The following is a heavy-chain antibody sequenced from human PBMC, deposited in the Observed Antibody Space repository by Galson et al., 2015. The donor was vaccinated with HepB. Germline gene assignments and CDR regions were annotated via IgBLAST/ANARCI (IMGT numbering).Heavy chain of an antibody. Sequence: SLRLSCAASGFTFSNAWMSWVRQAPGKGLEWVGRIKSKTDGGTTDYAAPVKGRFTISRDDSKNTLYLQMNSLKTEDTAVYYCTTLAYYDSSGYYPDAFDIWGQGTMVTVSS. CDR2: IKSKTDGGTT. CDR1: GFTFSNAW. D-gene: IGHD3-22*01. J-gene: IGHJ3*02. CDR3: TTLAYYDSSGYYPDAFDI. V-gene: IGHV3-15*01.